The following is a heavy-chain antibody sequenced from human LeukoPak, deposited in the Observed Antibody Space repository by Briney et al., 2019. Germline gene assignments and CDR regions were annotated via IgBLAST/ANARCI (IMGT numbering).Heavy chain of an antibody. CDR3: ARDSDPMTTVTVDAFDI. CDR1: GGSISSYY. Sequence: PSETLSLTCAVSGGSISSYYWSWIRQPAGKGLEWIGRIYTSGSTNYNPSLKSRVTMSVDTSKNQFSLKLSSVTAADTAVYYCARDSDPMTTVTVDAFDIWGQGTMVTVSS. D-gene: IGHD4-17*01. V-gene: IGHV4-4*07. CDR2: IYTSGST. J-gene: IGHJ3*02.